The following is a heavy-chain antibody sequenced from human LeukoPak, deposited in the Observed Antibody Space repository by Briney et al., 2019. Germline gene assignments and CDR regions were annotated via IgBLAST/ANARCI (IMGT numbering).Heavy chain of an antibody. CDR1: GFTFDDYA. V-gene: IGHV3-9*01. Sequence: GGSLRLSCAASGFTFDDYAMHWVRQAPGKGLEWVSGISWNSGSIGYADSVKGRFTISRDNAKNSLYLQMNSLRAEDTALYYCAKDIGWAAAGNLDYWGQGTLVTVSS. J-gene: IGHJ4*02. CDR2: ISWNSGSI. D-gene: IGHD6-13*01. CDR3: AKDIGWAAAGNLDY.